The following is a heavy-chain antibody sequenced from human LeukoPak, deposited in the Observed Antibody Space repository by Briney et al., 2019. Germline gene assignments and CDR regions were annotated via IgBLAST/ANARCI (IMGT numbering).Heavy chain of an antibody. CDR3: ARDWWWYCSGGSCGRPARVDYYYYGMDV. Sequence: SQTLSLTCAISGDSVSSNSAAWNWIRQSPSRGLEWLGRTYYRSKWYNDYAVSVKGRITINPDTSKNQFSLQLNSVTPEDTAVYYCARDWWWYCSGGSCGRPARVDYYYYGMDVWGQGTTVTVSS. CDR1: GDSVSSNSAA. J-gene: IGHJ6*02. D-gene: IGHD2-15*01. CDR2: TYYRSKWYN. V-gene: IGHV6-1*01.